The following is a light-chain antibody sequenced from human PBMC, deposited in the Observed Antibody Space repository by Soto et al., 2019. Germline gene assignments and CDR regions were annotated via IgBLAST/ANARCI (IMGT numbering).Light chain of an antibody. V-gene: IGLV2-14*01. CDR3: SSHTSGSIRV. CDR2: EVT. CDR1: SSDVGGYDY. J-gene: IGLJ1*01. Sequence: QSALTQPASVSGSPGQSIAISCTGTSSDVGGYDYVSWYQQHPDKAPKLMIYEVTKRPSGVSNRFSGSKSGNTASLTISGLQPEDEADYYCSSHTSGSIRVFGSGTKV.